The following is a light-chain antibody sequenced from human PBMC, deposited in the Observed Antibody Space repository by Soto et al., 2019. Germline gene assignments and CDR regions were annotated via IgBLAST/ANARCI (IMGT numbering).Light chain of an antibody. Sequence: VLTQSPCTLSLSPGERAPLSCMASQSITSNFLAWYQQKPGQAPRLLIYAATSRATGIPHRFSGSGSGTDFTLAISRLEPEDFAVYYCQHYGRSPTWTFGQGTKVDIK. J-gene: IGKJ1*01. CDR3: QHYGRSPTWT. CDR1: QSITSNF. CDR2: AAT. V-gene: IGKV3-20*01.